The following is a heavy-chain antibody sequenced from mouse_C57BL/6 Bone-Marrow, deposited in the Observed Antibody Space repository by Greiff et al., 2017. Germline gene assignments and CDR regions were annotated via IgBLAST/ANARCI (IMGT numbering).Heavy chain of an antibody. D-gene: IGHD2-1*01. Sequence: QVQLKESGAELVKPGASVKISCKASGYAFSRYWMNWVKQRPGKGLEWIGQIYPGDGDANYNGKFKGKATLTADKSSSTAYMQLSSLTSEDSAVYFCARAPNYVYWYFDVWGTWTTVTVSS. CDR2: IYPGDGDA. CDR1: GYAFSRYW. CDR3: ARAPNYVYWYFDV. V-gene: IGHV1-80*01. J-gene: IGHJ1*03.